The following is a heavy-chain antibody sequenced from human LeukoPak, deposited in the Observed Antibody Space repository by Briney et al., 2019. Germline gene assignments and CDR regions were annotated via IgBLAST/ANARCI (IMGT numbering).Heavy chain of an antibody. V-gene: IGHV4-59*12. CDR2: IYYSGST. CDR3: ARDPYGDYVGFDY. Sequence: SETLSLTCTVSGGSISSYYWSWIRQPPGKGLEWIGYIYYSGSTNYNPSLKSRVTISVDTSKNQFSLKLNSVTAADTAVYYCARDPYGDYVGFDYWGQGTLVTVSS. D-gene: IGHD4-17*01. J-gene: IGHJ4*02. CDR1: GGSISSYY.